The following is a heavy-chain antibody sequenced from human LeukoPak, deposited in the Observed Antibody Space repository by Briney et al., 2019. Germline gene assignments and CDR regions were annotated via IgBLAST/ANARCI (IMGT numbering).Heavy chain of an antibody. J-gene: IGHJ4*02. CDR1: GGSFSGYY. D-gene: IGHD3-10*01. Sequence: SETLSLTCAVYGGSFSGYYWSWIRQPPGKGLEWIGEINHSGSTNYNPSLKSRVTFSVDTSKNQFSLNMRFVTAADTAVYYCARVAHDLYPYYFDYWGQGTLATVSS. CDR2: INHSGST. CDR3: ARVAHDLYPYYFDY. V-gene: IGHV4-34*01.